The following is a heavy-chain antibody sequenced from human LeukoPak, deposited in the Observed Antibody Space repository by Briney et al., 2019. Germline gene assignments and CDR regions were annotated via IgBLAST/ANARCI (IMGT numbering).Heavy chain of an antibody. D-gene: IGHD3-10*01. CDR3: ARAVGGDGSGSL. CDR2: IYHDGNT. V-gene: IGHV4-34*01. J-gene: IGHJ4*01. CDR1: GGSFSSYY. Sequence: SETLSLTCAVYGGSFSSYYWSWIRQPPGKGLEWIAEIYHDGNTNYNPSLKSRVTMSVDMSTRQISLKLSSVTAADTAVYYCARAVGGDGSGSLWGPGTLVTVSS.